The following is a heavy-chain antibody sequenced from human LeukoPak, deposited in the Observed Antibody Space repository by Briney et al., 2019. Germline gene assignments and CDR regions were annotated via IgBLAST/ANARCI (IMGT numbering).Heavy chain of an antibody. CDR1: GGSIRSSYYY. Sequence: PSETLSLTCTVSGGSIRSSYYYWGWIRQPPGKGLEWIGSIYDSGSTYYNPSLKSRVTISVDTSKNQFSLKLNSVTAADTAVYYCARGGYSSGWYPYYYYGMDVWGQGTTVTVSS. V-gene: IGHV4-39*01. CDR2: IYDSGST. J-gene: IGHJ6*02. CDR3: ARGGYSSGWYPYYYYGMDV. D-gene: IGHD6-19*01.